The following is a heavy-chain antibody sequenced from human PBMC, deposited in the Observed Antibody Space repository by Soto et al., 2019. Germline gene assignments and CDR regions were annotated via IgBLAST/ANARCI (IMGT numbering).Heavy chain of an antibody. D-gene: IGHD5-12*01. Sequence: ASVKVSCKASCSTFFTYDISWVRQAPGQGLEWMGWISTYSGDTKYAQKFQGRVTMTTDTSTTTAYLELRSLRSDDTAVYYCARHHGPTTSENWFDPWGQGTLVTVSS. V-gene: IGHV1-18*01. CDR2: ISTYSGDT. CDR3: ARHHGPTTSENWFDP. CDR1: CSTFFTYD. J-gene: IGHJ5*02.